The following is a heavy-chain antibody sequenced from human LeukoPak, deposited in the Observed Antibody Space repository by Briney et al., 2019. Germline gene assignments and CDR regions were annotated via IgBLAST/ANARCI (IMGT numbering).Heavy chain of an antibody. CDR2: IYYSGST. D-gene: IGHD5-18*01. Sequence: SQTLSLTCTVSGGSISSGSYYWSWIRQPPGKGLEWIGYIYYSGSTNYNPSLKSRVTISVDTSKNQFSLKLSSVTAADTAVYYCARSGYSYVASWFDPWGQGTLVTVSS. J-gene: IGHJ5*02. CDR3: ARSGYSYVASWFDP. CDR1: GGSISSGSYY. V-gene: IGHV4-61*01.